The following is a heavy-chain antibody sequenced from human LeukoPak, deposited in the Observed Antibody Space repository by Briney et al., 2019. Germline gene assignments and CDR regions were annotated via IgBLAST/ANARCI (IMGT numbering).Heavy chain of an antibody. V-gene: IGHV3-7*01. D-gene: IGHD1-1*01. J-gene: IGHJ4*02. CDR3: SRITTNGYFEY. CDR1: GFTFSSFW. Sequence: PGGSLRLSCSASGFTFSSFWMGWVRQAPGKGLEWVASIRWDDERHHVDSVTGRFSVSRDNAKNPLYLQMISLRAEDTAVYFCSRITTNGYFEYWGQGALVTVSS. CDR2: IRWDDER.